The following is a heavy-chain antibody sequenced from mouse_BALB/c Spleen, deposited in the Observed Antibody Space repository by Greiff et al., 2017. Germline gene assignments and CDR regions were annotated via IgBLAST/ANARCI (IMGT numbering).Heavy chain of an antibody. CDR2: IYPGNSDT. D-gene: IGHD4-1*01. Sequence: EVQLQESGTVLARPGASVKMSCKASGYTFTSYWMHWVKQRPGQGLEWIGAIYPGNSDTSYNQKFKGKAKLTAVTSTSTAYMELSSLTNEDSAVYYCTRGDWDYAMDYWGQGTSVTVSS. V-gene: IGHV1-5*01. J-gene: IGHJ4*01. CDR1: GYTFTSYW. CDR3: TRGDWDYAMDY.